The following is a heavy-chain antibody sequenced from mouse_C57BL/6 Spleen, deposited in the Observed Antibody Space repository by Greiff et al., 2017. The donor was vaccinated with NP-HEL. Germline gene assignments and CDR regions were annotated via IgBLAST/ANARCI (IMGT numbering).Heavy chain of an antibody. V-gene: IGHV1-26*01. CDR2: INPNNGGT. Sequence: EVQLQQSGPELVKPGASVKISCKASGYTFTDYYMNWVKQSHGKSLEWIGDINPNNGGTSYNQKFKGKATLTVDKSSSTAYMELRSLTSEDSAVYYCARDGITTVVAQYYYAMDYWGQGTSVTVSS. J-gene: IGHJ4*01. CDR1: GYTFTDYY. D-gene: IGHD1-1*01. CDR3: ARDGITTVVAQYYYAMDY.